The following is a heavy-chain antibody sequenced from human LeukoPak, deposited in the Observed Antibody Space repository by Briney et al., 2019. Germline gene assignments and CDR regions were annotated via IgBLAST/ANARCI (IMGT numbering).Heavy chain of an antibody. Sequence: PGGSLRLSCAASGFAFSSHALSWVRQAPGKGLQWVSTITDTGGLTYYPDSVKGRFTISRDNSKNTLYVQMNSLRAEDTAVYYCAREGLVDSRSLDYWGQGALVTVSS. D-gene: IGHD1-26*01. V-gene: IGHV3-23*01. CDR2: ITDTGGLT. CDR3: AREGLVDSRSLDY. CDR1: GFAFSSHA. J-gene: IGHJ4*02.